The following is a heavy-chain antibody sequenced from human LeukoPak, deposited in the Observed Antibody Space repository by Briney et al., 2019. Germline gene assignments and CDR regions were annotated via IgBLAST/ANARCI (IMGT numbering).Heavy chain of an antibody. CDR3: ARETYYDFWSSSDRYSGMDV. V-gene: IGHV1-18*01. D-gene: IGHD3-3*01. J-gene: IGHJ6*02. CDR2: ISAYNGNT. CDR1: GYTFTSYG. Sequence: GASVKVSCKASGYTFTSYGISWVRQAPGQGLEWMGWISAYNGNTNYAQKFQGRVTMTTDTSTSTAYMELRSLRSDDTAVYYCARETYYDFWSSSDRYSGMDVWGQGTTVTVAS.